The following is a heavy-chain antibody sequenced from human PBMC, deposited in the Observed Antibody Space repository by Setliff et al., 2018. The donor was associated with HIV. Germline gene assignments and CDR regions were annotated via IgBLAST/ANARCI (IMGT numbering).Heavy chain of an antibody. V-gene: IGHV4-39*02. CDR2: ISRSGST. J-gene: IGHJ4*02. Sequence: PSETLSLTCTVSGDSISSSSYYWSWMRQPPGKGLEWIGEISRSGSTTYHPSLKSRLTISVDASKRHFSLKLSSVTAADTAVYYCARTMAVPATQPFDYWGQGTLVTVSS. CDR1: GDSISSSSYY. D-gene: IGHD2-15*01. CDR3: ARTMAVPATQPFDY.